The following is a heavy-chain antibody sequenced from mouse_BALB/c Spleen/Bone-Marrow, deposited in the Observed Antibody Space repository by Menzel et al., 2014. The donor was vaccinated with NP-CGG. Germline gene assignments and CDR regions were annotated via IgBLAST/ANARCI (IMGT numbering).Heavy chain of an antibody. CDR2: ISGDGRYT. V-gene: IGHV5-9-2*01. Sequence: EVMLVESGGGLVKSGGSLKLSCAASGFPFSNYGMSWVRQTPEKRLEWVATISGDGRYTFYSDSVKGRFTISRDNAKNNLYLQLSSLRSEDTALYYCARHAYYDQTEVSFVYWGQGTLVTVSA. D-gene: IGHD2-4*01. CDR3: ARHAYYDQTEVSFVY. J-gene: IGHJ3*01. CDR1: GFPFSNYG.